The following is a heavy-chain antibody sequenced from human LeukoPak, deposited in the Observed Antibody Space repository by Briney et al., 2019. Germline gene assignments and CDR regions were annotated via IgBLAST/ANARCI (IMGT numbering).Heavy chain of an antibody. J-gene: IGHJ4*02. V-gene: IGHV4-59*01. CDR1: GGSISSYY. CDR3: ARDEVSSWYPNFDY. D-gene: IGHD6-13*01. Sequence: SETLSLTCTVSGGSISSYYWSWIRQPPGKGLEWIGYIYYSGSTNYNPSLKSRVTISVDTSKNQFSLKLSSVTAADTAVYYCARDEVSSWYPNFDYWGQGTLVTVSS. CDR2: IYYSGST.